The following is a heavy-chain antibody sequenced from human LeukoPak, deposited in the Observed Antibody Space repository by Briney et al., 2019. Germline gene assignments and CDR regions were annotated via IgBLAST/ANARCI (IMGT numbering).Heavy chain of an antibody. CDR3: ARGGHDYVWGSYRERTSFFDY. V-gene: IGHV4-34*01. CDR1: GGSFSSYY. CDR2: INHSGST. D-gene: IGHD3-16*02. J-gene: IGHJ4*02. Sequence: PSETLSLTCAVYGGSFSSYYWSWIRQPPGKGLEWIGEINHSGSTNYNPSLKSRVTISVDTSKNQFSLKLSSVTAADTAVYYCARGGHDYVWGSYRERTSFFDYWGQGTLVTVSS.